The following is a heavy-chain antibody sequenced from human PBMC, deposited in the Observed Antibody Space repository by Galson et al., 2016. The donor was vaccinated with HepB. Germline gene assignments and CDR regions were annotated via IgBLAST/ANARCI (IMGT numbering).Heavy chain of an antibody. CDR2: IIPTLSKV. CDR1: GGTFCSYA. Sequence: SVKVSCKASGGTFCSYATNWVRQAPGQGLEWTGVIIPTLSKVTYAQKFQGRVTITADESTRTAYMELRSLRPEDTAVYFCARDPRTGYYDPYYFYGMDVWGQGTTVIVSS. CDR3: ARDPRTGYYDPYYFYGMDV. J-gene: IGHJ6*02. V-gene: IGHV1-69*10. D-gene: IGHD3/OR15-3a*01.